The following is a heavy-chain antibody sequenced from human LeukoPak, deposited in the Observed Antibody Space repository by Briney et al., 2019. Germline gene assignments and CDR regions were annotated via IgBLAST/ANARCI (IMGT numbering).Heavy chain of an antibody. CDR2: INSDGSST. CDR3: ARIAHDYGNAFDI. CDR1: GFTFSSYW. J-gene: IGHJ3*02. Sequence: GGSLRLSCAASGFTFSSYWMHWVRQAPGKGLVWVSRINSDGSSTSYADSVKGRFTISRDNAKNTLYLQMNSLRAEDTAVYYCARIAHDYGNAFDIWGQGTMVTVSS. V-gene: IGHV3-74*01. D-gene: IGHD4-17*01.